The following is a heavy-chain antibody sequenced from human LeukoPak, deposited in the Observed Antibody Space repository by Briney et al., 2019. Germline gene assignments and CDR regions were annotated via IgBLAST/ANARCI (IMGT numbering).Heavy chain of an antibody. V-gene: IGHV3-7*01. D-gene: IGHD2-21*02. J-gene: IGHJ4*02. CDR1: GFTFSTYW. Sequence: GGSLRLFCAASGFTFSTYWMNWYRQAPGKGLEWVGNINQDASEINYVDSVRVRFTISRDNAKNSLHLQMNSLRAEDTAVYYCATDRDNSDWQKRFDSWGQGTLVTVSS. CDR2: INQDASEI. CDR3: ATDRDNSDWQKRFDS.